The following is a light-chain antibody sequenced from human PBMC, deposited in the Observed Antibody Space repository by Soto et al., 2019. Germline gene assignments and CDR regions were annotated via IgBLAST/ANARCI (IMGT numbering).Light chain of an antibody. CDR2: GNT. J-gene: IGLJ2*01. CDR3: QSYDSSLSSVV. Sequence: QSVLTQPPSVSGAPGQRVTISCTGSSSNIGAGSDVHWYQQLPGTAPKLLIYGNTNRPSGVPDRFSGSKSDTSASLAITGLQAEDEADYYCQSYDSSLSSVVFGGGTKVTVL. CDR1: SSNIGAGSD. V-gene: IGLV1-40*01.